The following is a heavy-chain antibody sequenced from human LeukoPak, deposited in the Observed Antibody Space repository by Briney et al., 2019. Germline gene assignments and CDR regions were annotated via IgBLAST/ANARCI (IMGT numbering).Heavy chain of an antibody. D-gene: IGHD6-19*01. CDR1: GASFSGFH. J-gene: IGHJ4*02. CDR3: ARGQWLDNY. CDR2: INHSGST. V-gene: IGHV4-34*01. Sequence: PSETLSLTCAVYGASFSGFHWSWIRQPPGKGLEWIGEINHSGSTNYNPFLKSRVTISVDTSKNQFSLKLSSVTAADTAVYYCARGQWLDNYWGQGTLVTVSS.